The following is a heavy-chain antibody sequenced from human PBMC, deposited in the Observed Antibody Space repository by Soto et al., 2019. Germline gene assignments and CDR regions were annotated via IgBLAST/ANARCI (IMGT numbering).Heavy chain of an antibody. V-gene: IGHV4-4*02. CDR2: IYHSGST. J-gene: IGHJ4*02. D-gene: IGHD6-13*01. CDR3: ARVSSSPHFDY. Sequence: SWVRQPPGKGLEWIGEIYHSGSTNYNPSLKSRVTISVDKSKNQFSLKLSSVTAADTAVYYCARVSSSPHFDYWGQGTLVTVSS.